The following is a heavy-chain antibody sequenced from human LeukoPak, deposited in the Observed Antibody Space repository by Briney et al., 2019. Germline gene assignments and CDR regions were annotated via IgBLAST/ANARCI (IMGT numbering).Heavy chain of an antibody. CDR2: ISTGGRT. J-gene: IGHJ3*01. Sequence: SETLSLTCAMYGGSFNGQYRGWIRQSPGMGVEWSGEISTGGRTIYTPSVEGGVSINFDTPKSQYSLRLNSVTAADTAVYFCARNGRYCDATCSGDAFDLWGQGTVVVVPS. V-gene: IGHV4-34*01. CDR3: ARNGRYCDATCSGDAFDL. D-gene: IGHD3-10*02. CDR1: GGSFNGQY.